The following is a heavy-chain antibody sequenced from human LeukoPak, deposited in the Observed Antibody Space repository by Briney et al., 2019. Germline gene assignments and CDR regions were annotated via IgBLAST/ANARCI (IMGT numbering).Heavy chain of an antibody. Sequence: GGSLRLSCAASGFTVSSNYMSWVRQAPGKGLEWVSAISGSGGSTYYADSVKGRFTISRDNSKNTLYLQMNSLRAEDTAVYYCAKDQDYGDYPITNWGQGTLVTVSS. CDR2: ISGSGGST. J-gene: IGHJ4*02. CDR3: AKDQDYGDYPITN. CDR1: GFTVSSNY. V-gene: IGHV3-23*01. D-gene: IGHD4-17*01.